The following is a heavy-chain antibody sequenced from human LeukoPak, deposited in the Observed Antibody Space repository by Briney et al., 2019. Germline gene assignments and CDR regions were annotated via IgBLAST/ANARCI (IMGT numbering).Heavy chain of an antibody. J-gene: IGHJ5*02. Sequence: ASVKVSCKASGYTFTSYGISWVRQAPGQGLEWMGWISAYNGNTNYAQKLQGRVTMTTDTSTSTAYMELRSLRSDDTAVYYCAREAYCSGGSCYLPWFDPWGQGTLVTVSS. D-gene: IGHD2-15*01. CDR1: GYTFTSYG. CDR2: ISAYNGNT. V-gene: IGHV1-18*01. CDR3: AREAYCSGGSCYLPWFDP.